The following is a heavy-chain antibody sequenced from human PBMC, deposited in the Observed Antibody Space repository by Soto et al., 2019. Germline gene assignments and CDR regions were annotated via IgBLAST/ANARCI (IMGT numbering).Heavy chain of an antibody. CDR3: ARAPIAEDYFDY. Sequence: WGSLRLSCAASGFTFSSYAMHWVRQAPGKGLEWVAVISYDGSNKYYADSVKGRFTISRDNSKNTLYLQMNSLRAEGTAVYYCARAPIAEDYFDYWGQGTLVTVSS. V-gene: IGHV3-30-3*01. J-gene: IGHJ4*02. D-gene: IGHD3-22*01. CDR1: GFTFSSYA. CDR2: ISYDGSNK.